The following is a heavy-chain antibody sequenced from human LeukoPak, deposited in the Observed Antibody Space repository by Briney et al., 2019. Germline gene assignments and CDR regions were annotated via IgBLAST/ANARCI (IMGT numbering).Heavy chain of an antibody. V-gene: IGHV3-23*01. CDR1: GFTFSSYA. CDR2: ISGSGGST. Sequence: GGSLRLSCAASGFTFSSYAMNWVRQAPGKGLEWVSGISGSGGSTYYADSVKGRFTISRDNSKNTLYVQMNSLRAEDTAVYYCAKSLLTTATGTGRAFDIWGQGTMVTVSS. D-gene: IGHD1-1*01. J-gene: IGHJ3*02. CDR3: AKSLLTTATGTGRAFDI.